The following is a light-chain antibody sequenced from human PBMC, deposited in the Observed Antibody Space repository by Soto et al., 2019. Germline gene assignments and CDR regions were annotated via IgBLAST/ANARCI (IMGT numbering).Light chain of an antibody. V-gene: IGLV2-14*01. J-gene: IGLJ2*01. Sequence: QSALTQPASVSGSPGQSITIPCTGSISDVGSYNYVSWYQQHPGKAPKLMIYEVYNRPSGVSNRFSGSKSGSTASLTTSGLQAEDEADYYCSAYTSSSTLVVFGGGTKLTVL. CDR1: ISDVGSYNY. CDR2: EVY. CDR3: SAYTSSSTLVV.